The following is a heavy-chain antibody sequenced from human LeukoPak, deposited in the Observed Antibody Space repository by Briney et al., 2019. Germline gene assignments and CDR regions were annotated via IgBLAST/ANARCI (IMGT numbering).Heavy chain of an antibody. D-gene: IGHD7-27*01. J-gene: IGHJ4*02. CDR2: ISGSGDST. CDR3: AKGDQLGMGYY. V-gene: IGHV3-23*01. Sequence: GGSLRLSCAASGFTFSTYGMSWVRQAPGKGLEWVSTISGSGDSTYYADSVRGRFTISSDNSKNTLYLQMNSLRAEDTAVYYCAKGDQLGMGYYWGQGTLVIVSS. CDR1: GFTFSTYG.